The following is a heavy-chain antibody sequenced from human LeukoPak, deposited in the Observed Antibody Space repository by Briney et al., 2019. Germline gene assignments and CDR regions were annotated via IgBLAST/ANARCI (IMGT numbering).Heavy chain of an antibody. CDR3: AKDIDYYDSSGYYS. CDR1: GGSISSYY. D-gene: IGHD3-22*01. J-gene: IGHJ4*02. Sequence: SDTLPLTRTVSGGSISSYYWSWIRQPPGKGLEWIGYIYYSGSTNYNPSLKSRVTISVDTSKNQFSMKLSSVTAADTAVYYCAKDIDYYDSSGYYSWGQGTLVTVSS. CDR2: IYYSGST. V-gene: IGHV4-59*01.